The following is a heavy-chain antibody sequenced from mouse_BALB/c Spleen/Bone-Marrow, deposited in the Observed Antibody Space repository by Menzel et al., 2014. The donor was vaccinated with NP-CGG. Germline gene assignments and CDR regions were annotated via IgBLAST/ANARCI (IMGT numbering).Heavy chain of an antibody. D-gene: IGHD1-1*01. J-gene: IGHJ2*01. CDR1: GFTFSSYA. V-gene: IGHV5-6-5*01. CDR2: ITRGGNT. Sequence: EVKLEEPGGGLVKPGGSLKLSCAASGFTFSSYAMSWVRQTPEKRLEWVASITRGGNTYYPDSVKGRFTISRDNARDILYLQMSSLRSEDTAMYYCARGEIYYYGSTHYFDYWGQGTTLTVSS. CDR3: ARGEIYYYGSTHYFDY.